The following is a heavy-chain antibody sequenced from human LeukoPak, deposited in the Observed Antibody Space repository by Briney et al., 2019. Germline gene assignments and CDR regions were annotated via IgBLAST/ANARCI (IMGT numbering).Heavy chain of an antibody. Sequence: GGSLRLSCTASGITFRNSAINWVRQAPGKGLEWVGFITSNSNGATAEYATSVKGRFSISRDDSTSIAYLQMNSLKSEDTGVYYCSFATSGWKATLVYWGRGSPVTVSS. D-gene: IGHD6-19*01. CDR3: SFATSGWKATLVY. CDR2: ITSNSNGATA. CDR1: GITFRNSA. V-gene: IGHV3-49*04. J-gene: IGHJ4*02.